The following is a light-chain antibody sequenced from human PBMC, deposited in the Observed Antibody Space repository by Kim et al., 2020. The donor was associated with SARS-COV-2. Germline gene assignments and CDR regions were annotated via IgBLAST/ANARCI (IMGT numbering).Light chain of an antibody. J-gene: IGLJ3*02. CDR2: GSD. V-gene: IGLV1-44*01. CDR1: SSNIGNNA. CDR3: AAWDDSLNGPV. Sequence: GQRVTISCSGSSSNIGNNAVNWYQQLPGTAPKLLIYGSDQRPSGVPDRFSGSKSGTSASLAISGLHSEDETDYYCAAWDDSLNGPVFGGGTQLTVL.